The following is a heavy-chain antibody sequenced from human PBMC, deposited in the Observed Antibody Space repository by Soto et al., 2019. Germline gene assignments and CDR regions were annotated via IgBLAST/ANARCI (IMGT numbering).Heavy chain of an antibody. CDR1: GFTFSSYA. CDR2: ISYDGSNK. J-gene: IGHJ6*02. CDR3: ARGTPIGRYSYRPRYYYYGMDV. Sequence: QVQLVESGGGVVQPGRSLRLPCAASGFTFSSYAMHWVRQAPGKGLEWVAVISYDGSNKYYADSVKGRFTISRDNSKNTLYLQMNSLRAEDTAVYYCARGTPIGRYSYRPRYYYYGMDVWGQGTTVTVSS. D-gene: IGHD5-18*01. V-gene: IGHV3-30-3*01.